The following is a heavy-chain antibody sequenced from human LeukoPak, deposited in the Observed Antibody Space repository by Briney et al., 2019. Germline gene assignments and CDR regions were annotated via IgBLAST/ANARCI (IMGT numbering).Heavy chain of an antibody. CDR1: GGSISSYY. D-gene: IGHD6-19*01. J-gene: IGHJ4*02. V-gene: IGHV4-4*07. Sequence: SETLSLTCTVSGGSISSYYWSWIRQPAGKGLEWIGRIYTSGSTNYNPSLKSRVTMSVDTSKNQFSLKLSSVTAADTAVYYCARDFRAAPEEWLVGDSFDYWGQGTLVTVSS. CDR2: IYTSGST. CDR3: ARDFRAAPEEWLVGDSFDY.